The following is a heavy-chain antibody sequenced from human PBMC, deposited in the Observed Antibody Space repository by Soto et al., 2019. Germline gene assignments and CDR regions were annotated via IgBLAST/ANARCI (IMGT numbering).Heavy chain of an antibody. J-gene: IGHJ4*01. V-gene: IGHV3-33*01. Sequence: QVQLVESGGGVVQPGRSLRLSCAASGFTFSSYGMHWVRQAPGKGLEWVALIYYDGSKKYYADSVKGRFTVSRDNSKNTLSLQMNSLRAEDTAVYYCARPRSSTSYEYNYFDYWGHGTLVTVSS. CDR1: GFTFSSYG. CDR3: ARPRSSTSYEYNYFDY. D-gene: IGHD2-2*01. CDR2: IYYDGSKK.